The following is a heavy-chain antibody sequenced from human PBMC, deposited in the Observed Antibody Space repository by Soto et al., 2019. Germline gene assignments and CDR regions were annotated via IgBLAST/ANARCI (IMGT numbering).Heavy chain of an antibody. D-gene: IGHD6-6*01. J-gene: IGHJ6*02. CDR1: GYTFTSYG. V-gene: IGHV1-18*01. CDR2: ISAYNGNT. Sequence: ASVKVSCKASGYTFTSYGISWVRQAPGQGLEWMGWISAYNGNTNYAQKLQGRVTMTTDTSTSTAYIELRSLRSDDTAVYYCARAGAPGIAARPPIRPYGMDVWGQGTTVTVSS. CDR3: ARAGAPGIAARPPIRPYGMDV.